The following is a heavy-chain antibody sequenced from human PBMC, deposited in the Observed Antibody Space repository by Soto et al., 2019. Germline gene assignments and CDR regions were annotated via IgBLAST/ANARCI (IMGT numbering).Heavy chain of an antibody. V-gene: IGHV4-31*03. D-gene: IGHD6-25*01. Sequence: SETLSLTCTVSGGSISSGGYYWSWIRQHPGKGLEWIGYIYYSGSTYYNPSLKSRVTISVDTSKNQFSLKLSSVTAADTAVYYCERAERRLHSTQAFDIWGQGTMVTV. CDR1: GGSISSGGYY. CDR3: ERAERRLHSTQAFDI. J-gene: IGHJ3*02. CDR2: IYYSGST.